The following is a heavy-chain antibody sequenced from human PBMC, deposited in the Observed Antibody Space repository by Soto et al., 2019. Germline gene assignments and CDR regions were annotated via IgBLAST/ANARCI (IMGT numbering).Heavy chain of an antibody. V-gene: IGHV1-18*01. CDR2: ISAYNGNT. D-gene: IGHD2-8*01. CDR1: GYTFTSYG. CDR3: ARDTGRGPLIGFPSSRQKYGMDV. Sequence: GASVKVSCKASGYTFTSYGISWVRQAPGQGLEWMGWISAYNGNTNYAQKLQGRVTMTTDTSTSTAYMELRSLRSDDTAVYYCARDTGRGPLIGFPSSRQKYGMDVWGQGTTVTVSS. J-gene: IGHJ6*02.